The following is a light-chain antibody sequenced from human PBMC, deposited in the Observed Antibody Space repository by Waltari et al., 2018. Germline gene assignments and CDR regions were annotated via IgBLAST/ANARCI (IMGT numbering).Light chain of an antibody. CDR2: EVS. Sequence: SALTQPASVSGSPGQSITVSCTGTSSDVGSYNLVSWYQHHPPKAPKLMIHEVSKRPSGVSNRFSGSKSGNTASLTISGLQPEDEADYYCCSYAGANTYVFGSGTKVTVL. V-gene: IGLV2-23*02. CDR3: CSYAGANTYV. J-gene: IGLJ1*01. CDR1: SSDVGSYNL.